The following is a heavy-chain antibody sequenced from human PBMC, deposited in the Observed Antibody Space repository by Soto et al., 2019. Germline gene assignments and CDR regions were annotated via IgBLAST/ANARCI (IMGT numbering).Heavy chain of an antibody. J-gene: IGHJ3*01. V-gene: IGHV3-53*01. Sequence: DVQLVESGGGLIQPGESLRLSCAAFGLTVSGQKYVAWAGQAPGKGLEWVSALYDVFGSFYADSVKGRFTTSSDRSKSTVYLQMNDLRPDDTAVYYCASWHEREHAYDVWGQGTTVIVSS. D-gene: IGHD1-1*01. CDR2: LYDVFGS. CDR1: GLTVSGQKY. CDR3: ASWHEREHAYDV.